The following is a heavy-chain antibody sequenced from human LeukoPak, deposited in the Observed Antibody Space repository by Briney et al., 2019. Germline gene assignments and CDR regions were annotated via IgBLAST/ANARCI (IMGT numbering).Heavy chain of an antibody. CDR2: IIPTLGIA. J-gene: IGHJ4*02. D-gene: IGHD1-20*01. CDR1: GGTFSSYA. Sequence: SVRVSCKASGGTFSSYAISWVRQAPGQGLEWMGRIIPTLGIANYAQKFQGRVTITADKSTSTAYMELSSLRSEDTAVYYCARDSSGNWNLDYWGQGTLVTVSS. V-gene: IGHV1-69*04. CDR3: ARDSSGNWNLDY.